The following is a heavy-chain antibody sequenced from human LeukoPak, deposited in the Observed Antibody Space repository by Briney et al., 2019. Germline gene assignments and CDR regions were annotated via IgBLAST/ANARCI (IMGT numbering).Heavy chain of an antibody. CDR1: GLTFRSYA. CDR2: ISYDGSNK. D-gene: IGHD6-19*01. Sequence: GGSLRLSCAASGLTFRSYAMHWVRQAPDKGLEWVAVISYDGSNKYFADSVKGRFTISRDNSKNTLYLQMNSLRAEDTAVYYCARNPVALYYFDYWGQGTLVTVSS. V-gene: IGHV3-30-3*01. J-gene: IGHJ4*02. CDR3: ARNPVALYYFDY.